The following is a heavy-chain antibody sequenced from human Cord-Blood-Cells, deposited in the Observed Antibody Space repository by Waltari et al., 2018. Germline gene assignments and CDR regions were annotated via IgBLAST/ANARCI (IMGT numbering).Heavy chain of an antibody. J-gene: IGHJ4*02. CDR3: ASNNGEGGYDDD. CDR1: GGSISSSSSY. D-gene: IGHD5-12*01. CDR2: IYYRRST. Sequence: QLQLQDSDPGLVKPSATLSLTCTGSGGSISSSSSYWSWIRQPPGKGLEWIGRIYYRRSTYHNQPRKSRVTLSVDTSKREFGLKVRSVSAADATVYYCASNNGEGGYDDDWGQGTLVTVSS. V-gene: IGHV4-39*01.